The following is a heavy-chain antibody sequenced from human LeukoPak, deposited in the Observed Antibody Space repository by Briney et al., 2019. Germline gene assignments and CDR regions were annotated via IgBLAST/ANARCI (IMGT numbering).Heavy chain of an antibody. CDR3: ARDQLGGYYDSSGYYY. Sequence: GGSLRLSCAASGFTFSSYSMNWVRQAPGKGLEWVSYISSSGSTIYYADSVKGRFTISRDNAKNSLYLQMNSLRAEDTAVYYCARDQLGGYYDSSGYYYWGQGTLVTVSS. J-gene: IGHJ4*02. CDR2: ISSSGSTI. CDR1: GFTFSSYS. D-gene: IGHD3-22*01. V-gene: IGHV3-48*04.